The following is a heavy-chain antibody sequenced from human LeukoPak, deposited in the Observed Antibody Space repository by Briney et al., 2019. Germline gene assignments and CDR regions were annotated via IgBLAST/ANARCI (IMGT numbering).Heavy chain of an antibody. J-gene: IGHJ1*01. D-gene: IGHD2-21*02. Sequence: GGSLRLSCVVSGFTFNSCWMNWVRQATGEGLEWVAHIDPDGRDTYYVDSVKGRFTISRDNAQNSMYLQMNSLRVEDTAVYYCATWGDTTAEYFQRWGQGTLVTVSS. CDR1: GFTFNSCW. CDR3: ATWGDTTAEYFQR. CDR2: IDPDGRDT. V-gene: IGHV3-7*01.